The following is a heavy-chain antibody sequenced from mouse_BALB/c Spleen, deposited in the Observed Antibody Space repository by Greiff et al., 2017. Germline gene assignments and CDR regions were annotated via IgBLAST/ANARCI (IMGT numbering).Heavy chain of an antibody. CDR1: GFTFSSYA. J-gene: IGHJ3*01. Sequence: EVHLVESGGGLVKPGGSLKLSCAASGFTFSSYAMSWVRQSPEKRLEWVAEISSGGSYTYYPDTVTGRFTISRDNAKNTLYLEMSSLRSEDTAMYYCARDPQTWFAYWGQGTLVTVSA. CDR3: ARDPQTWFAY. V-gene: IGHV5-9-4*01. CDR2: ISSGGSYT.